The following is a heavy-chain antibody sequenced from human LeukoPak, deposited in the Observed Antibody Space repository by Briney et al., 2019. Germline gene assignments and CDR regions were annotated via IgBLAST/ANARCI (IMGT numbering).Heavy chain of an antibody. J-gene: IGHJ4*02. Sequence: ASVKVSCRAFGYSFGNYGISWVRQAPGQGLEWLGWISAHNGNTNYAQKFQGRVTMTTDTSTSTAYMELRSLRSDDTAMYYCARDDPDTAMVNWGQGTLVTVSS. D-gene: IGHD5-18*01. V-gene: IGHV1-18*01. CDR2: ISAHNGNT. CDR1: GYSFGNYG. CDR3: ARDDPDTAMVN.